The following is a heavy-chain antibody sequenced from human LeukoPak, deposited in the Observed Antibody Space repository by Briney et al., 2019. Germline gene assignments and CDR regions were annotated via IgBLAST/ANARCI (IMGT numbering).Heavy chain of an antibody. CDR1: GFTFSSYS. Sequence: GGSLRLSCAASGFTFSSYSMNWVRQAPGKGLEWVSYISSSGGTIYYADSVKGRFTISRDNAKNSLYLQMNSLRDEDTAVYYCARVFGEDGYNSLSLLSWGQGTLVTVSS. CDR3: ARVFGEDGYNSLSLLS. D-gene: IGHD5-24*01. J-gene: IGHJ4*02. V-gene: IGHV3-48*02. CDR2: ISSSGGTI.